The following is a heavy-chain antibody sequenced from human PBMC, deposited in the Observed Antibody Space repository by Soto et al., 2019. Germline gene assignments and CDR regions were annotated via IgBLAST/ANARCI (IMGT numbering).Heavy chain of an antibody. CDR3: ARHRIKLLGAYDF. J-gene: IGHJ3*01. CDR2: IYPVYSDT. Sequence: GESLKISFQGSGYSFTDYWIGWVRQMPGKGLEWMGIIYPVYSDTRYSPSFQGQVTISADKSINTAYLQWSSLKASDTAMYYCARHRIKLLGAYDFWGQGTMVTVSS. CDR1: GYSFTDYW. D-gene: IGHD6-6*01. V-gene: IGHV5-51*01.